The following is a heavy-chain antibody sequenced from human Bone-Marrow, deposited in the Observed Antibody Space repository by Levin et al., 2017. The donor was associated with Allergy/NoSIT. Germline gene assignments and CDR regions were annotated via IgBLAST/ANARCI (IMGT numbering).Heavy chain of an antibody. CDR1: GGSFSGYY. J-gene: IGHJ3*02. D-gene: IGHD3-9*01. CDR2: INHSGST. Sequence: SQTFSLTCAVYGGSFSGYYWSWIRPPPGKGLEWIGEINHSGSTNYNPSLKSRVTISVDTSKNQFSLKLSSVTAADTAVYYCARVGYDILTGYYMDDAFDIWGQGTMVTVSS. CDR3: ARVGYDILTGYYMDDAFDI. V-gene: IGHV4-34*01.